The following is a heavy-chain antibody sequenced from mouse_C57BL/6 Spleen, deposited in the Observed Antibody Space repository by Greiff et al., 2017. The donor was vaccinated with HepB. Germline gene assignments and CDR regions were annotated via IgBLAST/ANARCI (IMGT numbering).Heavy chain of an antibody. J-gene: IGHJ3*01. V-gene: IGHV1-66*01. D-gene: IGHD4-1*01. Sequence: VQLQQSGPELVKPGASVKISCKASGYSFTSYYIHWVKQRPGQGLEWIGWIYPGSGNTKYNEKFKGKVTLTADTSSSTAYMQLSSLTSEDSAVYYCARFPNWDAAYWGQGTLVTVSA. CDR1: GYSFTSYY. CDR2: IYPGSGNT. CDR3: ARFPNWDAAY.